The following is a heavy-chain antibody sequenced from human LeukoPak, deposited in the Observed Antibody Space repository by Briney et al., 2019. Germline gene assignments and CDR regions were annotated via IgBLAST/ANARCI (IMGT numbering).Heavy chain of an antibody. CDR3: ARDPRWLTPDCTSISCYENYFDP. Sequence: SETLSLTCVVSGFSIRSGYQWAWIRQPPGQGLEWIGSIYHTGSAHYNPSLKSRVTISIDTSNNQFSLRLNSVTAADTAVYYCARDPRWLTPDCTSISCYENYFDPWGQGILVTASS. CDR1: GFSIRSGYQ. J-gene: IGHJ4*02. CDR2: IYHTGSA. V-gene: IGHV4-38-2*02. D-gene: IGHD2-2*01.